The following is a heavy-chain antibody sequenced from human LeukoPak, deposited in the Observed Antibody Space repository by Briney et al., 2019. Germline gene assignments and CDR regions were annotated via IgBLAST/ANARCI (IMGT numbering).Heavy chain of an antibody. CDR2: INPDGSGK. V-gene: IGHV3-7*01. CDR3: ASWGAGGNS. J-gene: IGHJ4*02. Sequence: GGSLRLSCEASGFTLSTYWMNCVRQVPGKGLDWVANINPDGSGKRYVDSVKGRFTIARGNADNSLSLQMNSLRAEDTAVYYCASWGAGGNSWGQGTLVTVSS. CDR1: GFTLSTYW. D-gene: IGHD3-16*01.